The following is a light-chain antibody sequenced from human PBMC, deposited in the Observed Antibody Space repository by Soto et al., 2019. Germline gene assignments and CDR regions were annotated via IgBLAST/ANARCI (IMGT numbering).Light chain of an antibody. V-gene: IGKV3-20*01. J-gene: IGKJ1*01. Sequence: EIVLTQSPGTLSLSPGERATLSCRASQSVDSNYLAWYQQKPGQSPRVVMYGASSRATGIPDRFSGSGSGTDFNLTINRLEPEDFAVYYCQKYDNSPRTFGQGTKVEIK. CDR3: QKYDNSPRT. CDR2: GAS. CDR1: QSVDSNY.